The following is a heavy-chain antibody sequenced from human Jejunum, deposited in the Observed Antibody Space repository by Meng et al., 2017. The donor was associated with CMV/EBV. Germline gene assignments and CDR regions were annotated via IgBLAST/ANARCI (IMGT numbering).Heavy chain of an antibody. CDR2: ISSAGGGT. CDR3: ARRYCSDTSCYSGFDY. Sequence: VTFSIYAMHWGRQAPGKGPEYVSAISSAGGGTYYAVSVKGRFTISRDNSKNTLYLQMGSLRVEDMAMYYCARRYCSDTSCYSGFDYWGQGTLVTVSS. V-gene: IGHV3-64*02. CDR1: VTFSIYA. J-gene: IGHJ4*02. D-gene: IGHD2-2*01.